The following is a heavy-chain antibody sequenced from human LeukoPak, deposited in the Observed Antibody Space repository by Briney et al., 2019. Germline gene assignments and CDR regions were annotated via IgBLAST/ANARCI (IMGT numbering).Heavy chain of an antibody. CDR3: ARGGVVVVPAAMIPSDY. J-gene: IGHJ4*02. CDR1: GYTFTSYD. Sequence: EASVKVSCKASGYTFTSYDISWVRQAPGQGLEWMGGIIPIFGTANYAQKFQGRVTITADESTSTAYMELSSLRSEDTAVYYCARGGVVVVPAAMIPSDYWGQGTLVTVSS. D-gene: IGHD2-2*01. V-gene: IGHV1-69*13. CDR2: IIPIFGTA.